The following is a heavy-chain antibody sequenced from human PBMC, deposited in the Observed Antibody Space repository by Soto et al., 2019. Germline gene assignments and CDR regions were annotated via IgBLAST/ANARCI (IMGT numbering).Heavy chain of an antibody. CDR3: AKEMAINSGSYSGPIFDY. V-gene: IGHV3-30*18. J-gene: IGHJ4*02. CDR1: GFTFSSYG. Sequence: GGSLRLSCAASGFTFSSYGMHWVRQAPGKGLEWVAVISYDGSNKYYADSVKGRFTISRDNSKNTLYLQMNSLRAEDTAVYYCAKEMAINSGSYSGPIFDYWGQGTLVTVSS. CDR2: ISYDGSNK. D-gene: IGHD1-26*01.